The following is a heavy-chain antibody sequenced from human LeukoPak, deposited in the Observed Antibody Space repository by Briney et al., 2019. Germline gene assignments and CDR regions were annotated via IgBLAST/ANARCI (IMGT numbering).Heavy chain of an antibody. J-gene: IGHJ5*02. D-gene: IGHD6-13*01. Sequence: GGSLRLSCSASGFSFSNFAMNWVRQAPGKGLEWVAGISGRGATTFYADSVEGRFTISRDNSKNTLYLQMNSLRAEDTAVYYCARGAARHNWFDPWGQGTLVTVSS. CDR3: ARGAARHNWFDP. CDR1: GFSFSNFA. CDR2: ISGRGATT. V-gene: IGHV3-23*01.